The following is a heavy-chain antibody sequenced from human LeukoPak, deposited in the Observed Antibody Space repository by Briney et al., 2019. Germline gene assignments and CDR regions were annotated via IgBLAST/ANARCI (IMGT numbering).Heavy chain of an antibody. Sequence: GASVRVSCKASGYTFTGYYMHWVRQAPGQGLEWMGWINPNSGGTNYAQKFQGRVTMTRDTSISTAYMELSRLRSDDTAVYYCARGETIFGVVIGAFDIWGQGTMVTVSS. CDR3: ARGETIFGVVIGAFDI. D-gene: IGHD3-3*01. V-gene: IGHV1-2*02. CDR1: GYTFTGYY. CDR2: INPNSGGT. J-gene: IGHJ3*02.